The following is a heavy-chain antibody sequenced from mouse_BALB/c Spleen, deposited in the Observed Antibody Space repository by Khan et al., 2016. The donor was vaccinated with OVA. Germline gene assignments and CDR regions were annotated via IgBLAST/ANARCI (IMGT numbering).Heavy chain of an antibody. J-gene: IGHJ4*01. CDR2: IDPANGNT. V-gene: IGHV14-3*02. CDR1: GFYIKDNY. CDR3: AYSRIPTAMDY. Sequence: VQLKQSGAELMKPGASVKLSCTVSGFYIKDNYMYWVTQRLEQGQEWIVRIDPANGNTKYDPKFQSLVSLTADTSNNQVYLQFSCLTSEDTAVYFCAYSRIPTAMDYWGQGTSVTVSA.